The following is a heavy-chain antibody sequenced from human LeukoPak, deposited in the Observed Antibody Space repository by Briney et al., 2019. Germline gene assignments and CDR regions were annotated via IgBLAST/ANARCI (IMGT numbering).Heavy chain of an antibody. D-gene: IGHD3-3*01. CDR1: GYTFTSYD. J-gene: IGHJ4*02. CDR3: ARVSYYDFWSGYYRQYYFDY. CDR2: MNPNSGNT. V-gene: IGHV1-8*03. Sequence: ASVKVSCKASGYTFTSYDINWVRQATGQGLEWMGWMNPNSGNTGYAQKFQGRVTITRNTSISTAYMELSSLRSEDTAVYYCARVSYYDFWSGYYRQYYFDYWGQGTLVTVSS.